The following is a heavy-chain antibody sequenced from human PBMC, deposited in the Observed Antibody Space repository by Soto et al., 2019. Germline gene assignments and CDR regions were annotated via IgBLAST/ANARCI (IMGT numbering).Heavy chain of an antibody. V-gene: IGHV1-24*01. D-gene: IGHD5-12*01. Sequence: ASVKVSCKVSGYTLTELSMHWVRQAPGKGLEWMGGFDPEDGETIYAQKFQGRVTMTEDTSTDTAYMELSSLRSEDTAVYYCATVLRVDYYYYMDVWGKGTTXTVSS. CDR2: FDPEDGET. CDR3: ATVLRVDYYYYMDV. CDR1: GYTLTELS. J-gene: IGHJ6*03.